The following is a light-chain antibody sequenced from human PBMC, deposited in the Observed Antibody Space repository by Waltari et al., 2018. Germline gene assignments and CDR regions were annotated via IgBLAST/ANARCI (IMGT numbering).Light chain of an antibody. CDR3: CSYAGSYTFGV. V-gene: IGLV2-11*01. CDR2: GIN. CDR1: SSDVGGYNY. J-gene: IGLJ2*01. Sequence: QSALTQPRSVSGSPGQSVTISCTGTSSDVGGYNYVSWYQQLPGKAPKLIISGINKRPSGVPDRFSGSKSGNTASLTISGLQAEDEADYYCCSYAGSYTFGVFGGGTKVTVL.